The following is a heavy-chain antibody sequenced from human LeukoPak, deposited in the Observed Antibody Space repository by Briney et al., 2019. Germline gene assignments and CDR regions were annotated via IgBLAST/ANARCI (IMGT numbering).Heavy chain of an antibody. CDR3: AAYHASGTFGYFQH. V-gene: IGHV3-30*03. J-gene: IGHJ1*01. Sequence: GGSLGLSCAASGFTFNSYGMHWVRQAPGKGLEWLAVISYDGSNKYFADSVEGRLVVSRDNSNNTLYLHMNTLRPDDTGIYYCAAYHASGTFGYFQHWGQGTLVTVSS. CDR2: ISYDGSNK. CDR1: GFTFNSYG. D-gene: IGHD1-7*01.